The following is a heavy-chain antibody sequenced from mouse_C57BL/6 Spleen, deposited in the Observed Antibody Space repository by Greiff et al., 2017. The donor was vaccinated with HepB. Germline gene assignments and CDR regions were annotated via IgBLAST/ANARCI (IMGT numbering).Heavy chain of an antibody. CDR3: ARKHSFYAMDY. Sequence: EVQLVESGGGLVQPGGSLKLSCAASGFTFSDYYMYWVRQTPEKRLEWVAYISNGGGSTYYPDTVKGRFTISRDNAKNTLYLQMSRLKSEDTAMYYCARKHSFYAMDYWGQGTSVTVSS. CDR2: ISNGGGST. J-gene: IGHJ4*01. V-gene: IGHV5-12*01. CDR1: GFTFSDYY.